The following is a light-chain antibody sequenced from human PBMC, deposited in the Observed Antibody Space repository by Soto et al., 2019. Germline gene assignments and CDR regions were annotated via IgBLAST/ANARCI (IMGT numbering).Light chain of an antibody. CDR2: AAS. J-gene: IGKJ4*01. V-gene: IGKV1-39*01. Sequence: DIQMTQSPSSLSASVGDRVTITCRASQSINSYLNWYQHKPGTGPKLLIHAASILQTGVPSRFSGTGSGTDFTLTISSLQPDDSATYYCQQYNTFLTFGGGTKVDIK. CDR1: QSINSY. CDR3: QQYNTFLT.